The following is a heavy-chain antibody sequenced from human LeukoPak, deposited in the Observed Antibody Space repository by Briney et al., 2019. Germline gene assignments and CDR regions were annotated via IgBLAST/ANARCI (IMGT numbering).Heavy chain of an antibody. V-gene: IGHV4-34*01. CDR1: GGSLSDHY. Sequence: SETLSLTCAVYGGSLSDHYWTWVRQSPGKGLEWIGEINHSGSTHYNPSLKSRVTISVDTSKKQFSLKMSSVTAADTAVYYCARKGGGQLVNTRRRFDPWGQGTLVTVSS. D-gene: IGHD6-13*01. CDR2: INHSGST. J-gene: IGHJ5*02. CDR3: ARKGGGQLVNTRRRFDP.